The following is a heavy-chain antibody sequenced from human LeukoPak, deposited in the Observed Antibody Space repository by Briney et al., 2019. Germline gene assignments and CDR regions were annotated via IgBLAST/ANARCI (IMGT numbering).Heavy chain of an antibody. J-gene: IGHJ4*02. CDR3: AKEGALVGATYFHY. Sequence: GGSLRLSCAASGFTFDNYAMSWVRQAPGKGLEWVSAISGGGDYTFYGDSVTGRFTISRDNSKNTLYLQMNSLRAEDTAVYFCAKEGALVGATYFHYRGQGTLVTVSS. D-gene: IGHD1-26*01. V-gene: IGHV3-23*02. CDR2: ISGGGDYT. CDR1: GFTFDNYA.